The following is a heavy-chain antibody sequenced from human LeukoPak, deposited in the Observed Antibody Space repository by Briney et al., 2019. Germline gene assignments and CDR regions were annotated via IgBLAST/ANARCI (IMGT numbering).Heavy chain of an antibody. D-gene: IGHD1-26*01. CDR1: GFTFSSYG. V-gene: IGHV3-30*18. Sequence: GGSLRLSCAASGFTFSSYGMHWVRQAPGKGLEWVAVISYDGSNKYYADSVKGRFTISRDNSKNTLYLQMNSLRAEDTAVYYCAKATLEELLDYWGQGTLVTVSS. CDR3: AKATLEELLDY. J-gene: IGHJ4*02. CDR2: ISYDGSNK.